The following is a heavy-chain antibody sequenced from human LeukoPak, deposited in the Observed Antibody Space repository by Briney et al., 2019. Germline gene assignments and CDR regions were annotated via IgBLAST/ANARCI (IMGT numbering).Heavy chain of an antibody. D-gene: IGHD3-22*01. V-gene: IGHV3-33*06. J-gene: IGHJ4*02. CDR2: IWYDGSNK. CDR3: AKDFFYYYDSSGYYPFDY. CDR1: GFTFSSYG. Sequence: GGSLRLSCAASGFTFSSYGMHWVRQAPGKGLEWVAVIWYDGSNKYYADSVKGRFTISRDNSKNTLYLQMNSPRAEDTAVYYCAKDFFYYYDSSGYYPFDYWGQGTLVTVSS.